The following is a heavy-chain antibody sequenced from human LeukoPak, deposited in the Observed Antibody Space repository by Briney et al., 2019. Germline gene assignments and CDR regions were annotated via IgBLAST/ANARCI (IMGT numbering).Heavy chain of an antibody. J-gene: IGHJ4*02. CDR1: GYTFTSYY. CDR3: ARDVTYGSGSYYNGDY. Sequence: GASVKVSCKASGYTFTSYYMHWVRQAPGQGLEWMGIINPSGGSTSYAQKFQGRVTMTRDTSTSTVYMELSSLRSEDTAVYYCARDVTYGSGSYYNGDYWGQGTLVTVSS. CDR2: INPSGGST. V-gene: IGHV1-46*01. D-gene: IGHD3-10*01.